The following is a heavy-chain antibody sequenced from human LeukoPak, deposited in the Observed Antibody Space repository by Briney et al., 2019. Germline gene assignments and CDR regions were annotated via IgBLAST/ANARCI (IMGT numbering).Heavy chain of an antibody. CDR2: IGSNGGNI. J-gene: IGHJ4*02. D-gene: IGHD3-10*01. CDR3: ARIYYYGSGSGEY. CDR1: GFTFSDYY. V-gene: IGHV3-11*04. Sequence: GGSLRLSCAASGFTFSDYYMSWIRQAPGKGLEWIAYIGSNGGNIFYADSVKVRFTISRDNAKNSLYLQMDSLRAEDTAVYYCARIYYYGSGSGEYWGQGTLVTVSS.